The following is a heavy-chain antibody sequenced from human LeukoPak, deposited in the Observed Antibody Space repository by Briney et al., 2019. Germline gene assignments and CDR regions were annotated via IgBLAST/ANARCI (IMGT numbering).Heavy chain of an antibody. D-gene: IGHD6-13*01. CDR1: GGSISSGSYF. V-gene: IGHV4-61*02. Sequence: SETLSLTCTVSGGSISSGSYFWTWIRQPAGKGLEWIGRINTSGSTNHNPSLKSRVTISVDTSKNQFSLKLSSVTAADTAVFYCAREGYTSSWYSGYYYFDYWGQGTLVTVSS. CDR3: AREGYTSSWYSGYYYFDY. J-gene: IGHJ4*02. CDR2: INTSGST.